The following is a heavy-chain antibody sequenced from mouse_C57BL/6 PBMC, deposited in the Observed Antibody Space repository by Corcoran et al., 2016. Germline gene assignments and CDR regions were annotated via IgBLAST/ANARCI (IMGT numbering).Heavy chain of an antibody. CDR1: GIDFSRYW. Sequence: EVELLQSGGGLVQPGGSLKLSCAASGIDFSRYWLSWVRRDPGKGLEWIGEFNQDSSTINYAQSLKDKFIISRDNAKNTLFRQISKVSSEDTALYYCSRRNIYWYFDVWGTGTTVTVSS. J-gene: IGHJ1*03. CDR3: SRRNIYWYFDV. V-gene: IGHV4-1*01. CDR2: FNQDSSTI.